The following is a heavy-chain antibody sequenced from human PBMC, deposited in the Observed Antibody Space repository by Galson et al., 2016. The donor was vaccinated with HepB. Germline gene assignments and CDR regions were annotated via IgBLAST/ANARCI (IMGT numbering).Heavy chain of an antibody. CDR1: RFTFTDYW. V-gene: IGHV3-7*05. CDR2: IKQDGSEK. Sequence: SLRLSCAASRFTFTDYWMSWVRQAPGKGLEWVANIKQDGSEKYYVDSVKGRFTISRDNAKNSLYLQMNSLRAEDTAGYYCARERYECWSGSYYDYGMDVWGQGTTVSVSS. D-gene: IGHD3-3*01. J-gene: IGHJ6*02. CDR3: ARERYECWSGSYYDYGMDV.